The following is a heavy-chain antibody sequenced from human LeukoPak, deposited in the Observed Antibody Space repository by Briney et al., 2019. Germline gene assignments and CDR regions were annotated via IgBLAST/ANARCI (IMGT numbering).Heavy chain of an antibody. D-gene: IGHD3-3*02. CDR2: IKQDGSEK. CDR1: GFTFSDYG. V-gene: IGHV3-7*01. J-gene: IGHJ5*02. Sequence: PGGSLRLSCAASGFTFSDYGMSWVRQAPGKGLEWVANIKQDGSEKYYVDSVKGRFTISRDNAKNSLYLQMNSLRAEDTAVYYCARLRQRISWFDPWGQGTLVTVSS. CDR3: ARLRQRISWFDP.